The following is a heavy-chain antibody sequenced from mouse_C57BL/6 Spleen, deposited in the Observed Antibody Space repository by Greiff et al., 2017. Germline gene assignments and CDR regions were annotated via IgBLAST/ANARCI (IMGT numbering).Heavy chain of an antibody. J-gene: IGHJ4*01. CDR3: ARGMIAPCAMDY. CDR1: GYTFTSYW. V-gene: IGHV1-64*01. CDR2: IHPNSGSN. D-gene: IGHD2-4*01. Sequence: VQLQQPGAELVKPGASVTLSCKASGYTFTSYWMHWVKQRPGPGLEWIGMIHPNSGSNNYNEKFKSKATLTVDKSSSTAYMQLSSLTSEDSAVYDCARGMIAPCAMDYWGQGTSVTVSS.